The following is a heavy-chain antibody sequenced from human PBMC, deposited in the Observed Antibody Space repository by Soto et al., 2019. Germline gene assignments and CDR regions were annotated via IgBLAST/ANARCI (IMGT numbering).Heavy chain of an antibody. CDR3: ARGGLETYYYGMGSSRFGLPYYYGMDV. J-gene: IGHJ6*02. CDR2: IIPIFGTA. D-gene: IGHD3-10*01. Sequence: VQLVQSGAEVKKPGSSVKVSCKASGGTFSSYAISWVRQAPGQGLEWMGGIIPIFGTANYAQKFHGRVTITADESTSTVYVVQSSLRSEDTSVYYWARGGLETYYYGMGSSRFGLPYYYGMDVWGQGTTVTVSS. CDR1: GGTFSSYA. V-gene: IGHV1-69*01.